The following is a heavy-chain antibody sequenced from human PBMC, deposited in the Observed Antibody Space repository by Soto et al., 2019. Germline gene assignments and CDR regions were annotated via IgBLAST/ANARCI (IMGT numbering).Heavy chain of an antibody. Sequence: GESLKISCKGSGYYFASYWIGWVRQMPGKGLEWMGIIYPSDSDTRYSPSFQGQVTISADKSLNTAYLEWNSLKSSDTAIYYCTRHSDRGWPTIENWGQGTLVTVSS. J-gene: IGHJ4*02. CDR2: IYPSDSDT. CDR1: GYYFASYW. CDR3: TRHSDRGWPTIEN. D-gene: IGHD6-19*01. V-gene: IGHV5-51*01.